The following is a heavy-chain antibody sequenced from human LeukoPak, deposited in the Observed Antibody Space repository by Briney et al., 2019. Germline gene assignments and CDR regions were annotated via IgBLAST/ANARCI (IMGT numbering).Heavy chain of an antibody. J-gene: IGHJ6*02. Sequence: ASVKVSCKASGYTFTSYGISWVRQAPGQGLEWMGWISAYNGNTNYAQKLQGRVTMTTDTSTSTAYMELRSLRSDVTAVYYCARDRGIAARYYYYYYGMDVWGQGTTVTVSS. CDR3: ARDRGIAARYYYYYYGMDV. CDR1: GYTFTSYG. D-gene: IGHD6-6*01. CDR2: ISAYNGNT. V-gene: IGHV1-18*01.